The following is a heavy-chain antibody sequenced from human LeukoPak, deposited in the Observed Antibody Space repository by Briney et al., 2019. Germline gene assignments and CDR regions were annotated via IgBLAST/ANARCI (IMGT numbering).Heavy chain of an antibody. CDR2: IIPIFGTA. D-gene: IGHD3-22*01. Sequence: SVKVSCKASGGTFSSYAISWVRQAPGQGLEWMGGIIPIFGTANYAQKFQGRVTMTRDTSTSTVYMELSSLRSEDTAVYYCARGPHGDSSGYYDYWGQGTLVTVSS. CDR3: ARGPHGDSSGYYDY. CDR1: GGTFSSYA. J-gene: IGHJ4*02. V-gene: IGHV1-69*05.